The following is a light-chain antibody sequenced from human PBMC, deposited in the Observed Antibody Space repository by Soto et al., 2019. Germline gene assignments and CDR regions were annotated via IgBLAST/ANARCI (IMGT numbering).Light chain of an antibody. Sequence: QSALTQPASVSGSPGQSITISCTGTSSDIGGYDYVSWYQQRPGKAPKLMIYEVRYRPSGVSNRFSGSKSVNTASLTISGLQAEDEAVYYCCSYTRTSNHYFFGSGTKVTVL. CDR2: EVR. CDR1: SSDIGGYDY. J-gene: IGLJ1*01. CDR3: CSYTRTSNHYF. V-gene: IGLV2-14*01.